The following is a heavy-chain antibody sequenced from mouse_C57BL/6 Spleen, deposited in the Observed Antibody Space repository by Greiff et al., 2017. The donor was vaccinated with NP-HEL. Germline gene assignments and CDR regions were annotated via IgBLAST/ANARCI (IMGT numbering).Heavy chain of an antibody. CDR1: GYTFTSYW. CDR2: IDPSDSYT. D-gene: IGHD1-1*01. Sequence: QVQLQQPGAELVKPGASVKLSCKASGYTFTSYWMQWVKQRPGQGLEWIGEIDPSDSYTNYNQKFKGKATLTVDTSSSTAYMQLSSLTSEDSAVYYCARLTTVVAFDYWGQGTTLTVSS. J-gene: IGHJ2*01. V-gene: IGHV1-50*01. CDR3: ARLTTVVAFDY.